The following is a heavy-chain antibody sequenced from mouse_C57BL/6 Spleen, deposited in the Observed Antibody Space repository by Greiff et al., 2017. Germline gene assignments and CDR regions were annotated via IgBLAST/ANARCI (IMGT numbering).Heavy chain of an antibody. CDR1: GYTFTSYW. D-gene: IGHD4-1*01. Sequence: QVQLKQPGAELVKPGASVKLSCKASGYTFTSYWMQWVKQRPGQGLEWIGEIDPSDSYTNYNQKFKGKATLTVDTSSSTAYMQLSSLTSEYSAVYYCARWRNWDYWGQGTLVTVSA. J-gene: IGHJ3*01. CDR2: IDPSDSYT. V-gene: IGHV1-50*01. CDR3: ARWRNWDY.